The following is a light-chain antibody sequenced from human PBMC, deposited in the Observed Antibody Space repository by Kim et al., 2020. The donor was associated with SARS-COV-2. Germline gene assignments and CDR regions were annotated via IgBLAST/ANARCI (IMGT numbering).Light chain of an antibody. CDR3: QQYGTSLYT. Sequence: IVLTQSPGTLSSSPGETATLSCRASQSVASNYLAWYQQKPGQAPRLLILDASTRATGISDRFSGSGSGTGFSLTISRLEPEDFAVYFCQQYGTSLYTFGQGTKLEV. J-gene: IGKJ2*01. V-gene: IGKV3-20*01. CDR1: QSVASNY. CDR2: DAS.